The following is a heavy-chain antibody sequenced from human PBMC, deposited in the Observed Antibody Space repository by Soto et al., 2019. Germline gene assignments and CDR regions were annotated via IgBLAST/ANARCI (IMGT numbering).Heavy chain of an antibody. J-gene: IGHJ2*01. V-gene: IGHV1-69*01. D-gene: IGHD2-2*01. CDR3: ARSIVVVPAAYWYFDL. Sequence: QVQLVQSGAEVKKPGSSVKVSCKASGGTFSSYAISWVRQAPGQGLEWMGGIIPIFGTANYAQKFQGRVTLTADESTSTADMELSSMRSEDTAVYYCARSIVVVPAAYWYFDLWGRGTMVTVSS. CDR2: IIPIFGTA. CDR1: GGTFSSYA.